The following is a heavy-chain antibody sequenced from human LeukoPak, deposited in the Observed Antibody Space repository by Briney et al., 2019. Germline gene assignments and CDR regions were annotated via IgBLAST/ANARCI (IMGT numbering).Heavy chain of an antibody. J-gene: IGHJ4*02. CDR3: ARDPRGSSGWLDY. D-gene: IGHD6-19*01. V-gene: IGHV3-7*04. CDR1: GFTFNTYW. CDR2: IKQDGSEK. Sequence: AGGSLRLSCAASGFTFNTYWMSWVRQAPGEGLEWVANIKQDGSEKYYVDSVKGRFTISRDNAKNSLYLQMNSLRAEDTAVYYCARDPRGSSGWLDYWGQGTLVTVSS.